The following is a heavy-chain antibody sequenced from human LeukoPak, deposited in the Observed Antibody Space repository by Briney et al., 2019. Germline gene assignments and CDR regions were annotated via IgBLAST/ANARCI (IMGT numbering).Heavy chain of an antibody. Sequence: SQTLSLTCTVSGGSISSGGYYWSWIRQHPGKGLEWIGYIYYSGSTYYNPSLKSRVAISVDTSKNQFSLKLSSVTAADTAVYYCARGLTGTHWGHFDYWGQGTLVTVSS. D-gene: IGHD1-20*01. CDR1: GGSISSGGYY. CDR3: ARGLTGTHWGHFDY. J-gene: IGHJ4*02. CDR2: IYYSGST. V-gene: IGHV4-31*03.